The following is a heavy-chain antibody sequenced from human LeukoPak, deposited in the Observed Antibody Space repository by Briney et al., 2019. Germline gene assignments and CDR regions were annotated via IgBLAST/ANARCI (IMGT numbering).Heavy chain of an antibody. CDR1: GYTFTSYD. J-gene: IGHJ6*03. D-gene: IGHD5-18*01. V-gene: IGHV1-8*01. Sequence: ASVKVSCKASGYTFTSYDINWVRQATGQGLEWMGWMNPNSGNTGYAQKFRGRVTMTRNTSISTAYMELSSLRSEDTAVYYCARGHRIAMVTRRPYYYYMDVWGKGTTVTVSS. CDR3: ARGHRIAMVTRRPYYYYMDV. CDR2: MNPNSGNT.